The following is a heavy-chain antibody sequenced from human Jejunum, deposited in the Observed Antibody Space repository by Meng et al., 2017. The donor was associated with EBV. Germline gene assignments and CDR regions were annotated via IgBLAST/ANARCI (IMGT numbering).Heavy chain of an antibody. CDR3: ARLGGYASGTYYPIDP. V-gene: IGHV4-61*01. CDR2: VYYSGTT. J-gene: IGHJ5*02. D-gene: IGHD3-10*01. CDR1: GDSVSSRSYY. Sequence: QGGLQGAGPGSGNPSVTLSLICTVSGDSVSSRSYYWNWIRQAPGKGLEWMGYVYYSGTTHYNPSLQSRVSMSLDTSKNQFSLKLSSVTAADTAVYYCARLGGYASGTYYPIDPWGQGTLVTVSS.